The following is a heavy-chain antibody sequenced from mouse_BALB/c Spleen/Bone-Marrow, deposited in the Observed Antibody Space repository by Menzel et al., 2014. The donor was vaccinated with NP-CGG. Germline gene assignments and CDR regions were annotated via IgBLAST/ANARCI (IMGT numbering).Heavy chain of an antibody. CDR2: IDPANGNT. D-gene: IGHD2-10*01. V-gene: IGHV14-3*02. J-gene: IGHJ4*01. CDR1: GFNIKDTY. CDR3: ARAYYGNYPYAMDY. Sequence: EVQLVEPGAELVKPGASVKLSCTASGFNIKDTYMHWVKQRPEQGLEWIGRIDPANGNTKYDPKFQGKATITADTSSNTAYLQLSSLTSEDTAVYFCARAYYGNYPYAMDYWGQGTSVTVSS.